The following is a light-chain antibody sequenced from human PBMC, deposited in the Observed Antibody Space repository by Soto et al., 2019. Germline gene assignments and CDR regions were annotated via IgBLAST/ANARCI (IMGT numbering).Light chain of an antibody. J-gene: IGKJ1*01. Sequence: ETVLTQSPATLSLSPGDRATLSCRAIRLVSSYLAWYQQQVGQAPRLLLYDASNRAAGTPGRFSGSGSGTDFTLTISSLEPEDFAVYYCQQRDNWPWTFGQGTKVEI. CDR3: QQRDNWPWT. CDR2: DAS. V-gene: IGKV3-11*01. CDR1: RLVSSY.